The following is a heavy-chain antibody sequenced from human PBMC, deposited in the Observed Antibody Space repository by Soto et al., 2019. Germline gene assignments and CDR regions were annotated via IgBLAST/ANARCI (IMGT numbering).Heavy chain of an antibody. J-gene: IGHJ6*02. CDR1: GYTFTRYY. V-gene: IGHV1-2*04. CDR2: INPNSGGT. CDR3: ARSPNSGSGQYYFAMDV. D-gene: IGHD3-10*01. Sequence: ASVKVSCKASGYTFTRYYMHWVRQAPGQRLEWMGWINPNSGGTNYAQKFQGWVTMTRDTSISTAHMELSRLRSDDTAVYYCARSPNSGSGQYYFAMDVWGQGTTVTVSS.